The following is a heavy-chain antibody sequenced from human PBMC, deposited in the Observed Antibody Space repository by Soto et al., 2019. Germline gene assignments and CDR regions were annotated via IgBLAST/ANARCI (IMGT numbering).Heavy chain of an antibody. CDR3: VKAAARGDY. D-gene: IGHD3-10*01. Sequence: GGSLRLSCAASGFTFSSHAMSWVRQVPGKGLEWVSAISAGGGSTYNADSVKGRFTISRDNSKNTLYLQMNSLRAEDTAVYYCVKAAARGDYWGQGTLVTVSS. J-gene: IGHJ4*02. V-gene: IGHV3-23*01. CDR2: ISAGGGST. CDR1: GFTFSSHA.